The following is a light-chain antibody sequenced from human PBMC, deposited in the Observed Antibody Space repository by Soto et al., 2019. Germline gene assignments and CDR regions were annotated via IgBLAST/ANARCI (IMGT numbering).Light chain of an antibody. J-gene: IGKJ5*01. CDR2: DAS. V-gene: IGKV3-20*01. Sequence: EIVLTQSPGTLSMSPGERATISCRASQSVSNTYLAWYQQKPGQAPRLLIYDASSRATGIPGRFSGSGSGTDFTLTISRLEPEDCAVYYCQQYGSSPVTFGQGTRLEIK. CDR3: QQYGSSPVT. CDR1: QSVSNTY.